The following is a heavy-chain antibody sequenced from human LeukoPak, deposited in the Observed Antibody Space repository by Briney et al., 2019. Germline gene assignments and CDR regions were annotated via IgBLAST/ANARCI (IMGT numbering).Heavy chain of an antibody. Sequence: GRSLRLSCAASGFTFSSYGMHWVRQAPGKGLEWVAVIWYDGSNKYYADSVKGRFTISRDNSKNTLYLQMNSLSAEDTAVYYCARGYGSGNDFDYWGQGTLVTVSS. CDR3: ARGYGSGNDFDY. V-gene: IGHV3-33*01. CDR2: IWYDGSNK. CDR1: GFTFSSYG. J-gene: IGHJ4*02. D-gene: IGHD3-10*01.